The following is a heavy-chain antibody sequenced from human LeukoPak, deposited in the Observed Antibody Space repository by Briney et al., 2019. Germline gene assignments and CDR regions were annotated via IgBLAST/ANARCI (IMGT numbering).Heavy chain of an antibody. CDR3: ARERYIPGGRDY. CDR2: IIQDGSEK. J-gene: IGHJ4*02. Sequence: PGRSLRLSCAASGFTFSSYGMHWVRQAPGKGLEWVANIIQDGSEKYYVDSVKGRFTISRDNAKNSLYLQMNSLRAEDTAVYYCARERYIPGGRDYWGQGSLVTVSS. CDR1: GFTFSSYG. D-gene: IGHD3-16*01. V-gene: IGHV3-7*05.